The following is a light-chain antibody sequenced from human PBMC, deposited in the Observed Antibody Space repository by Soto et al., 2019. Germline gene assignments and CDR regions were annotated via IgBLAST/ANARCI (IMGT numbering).Light chain of an antibody. Sequence: EIVLTQSPATLSLSPGERATLSCRASQSVRIFLAWYQQKPGQAPRLLIYDASNRATGIPDRFSGSGSGTGFTLTISSLEPEDFAVYYCQQRGNWPLYTFGQGTKVEMK. CDR2: DAS. V-gene: IGKV3-11*01. CDR3: QQRGNWPLYT. J-gene: IGKJ2*01. CDR1: QSVRIF.